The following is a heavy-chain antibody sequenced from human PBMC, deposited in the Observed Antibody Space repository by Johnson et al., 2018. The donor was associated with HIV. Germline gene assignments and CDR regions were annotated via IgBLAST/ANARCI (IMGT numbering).Heavy chain of an antibody. CDR3: TTDTERGYSYTRWALDI. J-gene: IGHJ3*02. Sequence: QVQLVESGGGVVQPGGPLRLSCAASGFIFRTNGMHWVRQAPGKGLEWVSFIQHDGSDKSYADSVEGRFTISRDDSKNTLYLQMNSLKTEDTAVYYCTTDTERGYSYTRWALDIWGQGTMVTVSS. V-gene: IGHV3-30*02. CDR1: GFIFRTNG. D-gene: IGHD5-18*01. CDR2: IQHDGSDK.